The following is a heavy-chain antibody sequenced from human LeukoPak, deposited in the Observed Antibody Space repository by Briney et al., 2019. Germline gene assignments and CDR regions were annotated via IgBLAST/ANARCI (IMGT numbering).Heavy chain of an antibody. CDR2: IYHSGST. CDR1: GGSISSGGYS. J-gene: IGHJ4*02. Sequence: SETLSLTCAVSGGSISSGGYSWSWIRQPPGKGLEWIGYIYHSGSTYYNPSLKSRVTISVDRSKNQFSLKLSSVTAADTAVYYCASSTGNSDYWGQGTLVTVSS. V-gene: IGHV4-30-2*01. CDR3: ASSTGNSDY. D-gene: IGHD2-2*01.